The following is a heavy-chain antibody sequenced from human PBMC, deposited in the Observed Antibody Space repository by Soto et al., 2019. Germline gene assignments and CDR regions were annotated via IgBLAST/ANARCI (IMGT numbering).Heavy chain of an antibody. CDR1: GGSISTVGHY. Sequence: SETLSLTCSVSGGSISTVGHYWTWIRQPPGKGLEWIGSIYHTGSTYYSKSLRSRLAMSVDTSKSQFSLRLSSVTAADTAVYYCARATGTLRSRNCDYWGQGSLVTVSS. CDR2: IYHTGST. J-gene: IGHJ4*02. D-gene: IGHD1-1*01. V-gene: IGHV4-31*03. CDR3: ARATGTLRSRNCDY.